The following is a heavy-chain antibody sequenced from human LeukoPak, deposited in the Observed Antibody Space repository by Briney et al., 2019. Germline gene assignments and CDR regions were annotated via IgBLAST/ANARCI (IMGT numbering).Heavy chain of an antibody. J-gene: IGHJ4*02. D-gene: IGHD2-15*01. Sequence: GGPLSLSCAASVFSLSSYWMSGVRQAPGRGGEGVANIKQDGSDKYYVHSVKGRFNISRDNAKNSVYLQMNSVRVEDTAVYYCARDGYGIDYWGQGTLVTVSS. CDR1: VFSLSSYW. V-gene: IGHV3-7*01. CDR3: ARDGYGIDY. CDR2: IKQDGSDK.